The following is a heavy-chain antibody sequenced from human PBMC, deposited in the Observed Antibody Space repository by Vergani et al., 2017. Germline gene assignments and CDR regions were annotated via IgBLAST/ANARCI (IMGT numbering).Heavy chain of an antibody. Sequence: QLHLQESGPGLVKPSETLSLTCTVSGGSITSSSYYWGWIRQPPGKGLEWIGNIYHSGGAYYNPSLKGRVTISVDTSKNQFSLEVTSVTAADTAIYFCARTENCILRYFHCALWGQGTLVTVSS. CDR3: ARTENCILRYFHCAL. CDR1: GGSITSSSYY. J-gene: IGHJ4*02. V-gene: IGHV4-39*01. CDR2: IYHSGGA. D-gene: IGHD3-9*01.